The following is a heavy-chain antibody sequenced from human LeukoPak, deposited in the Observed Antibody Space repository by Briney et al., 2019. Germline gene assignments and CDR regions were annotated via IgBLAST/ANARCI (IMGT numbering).Heavy chain of an antibody. CDR3: AGRYNWNYGGDY. CDR1: GFTFSKYD. CDR2: IGTVDDT. D-gene: IGHD1-7*01. V-gene: IGHV3-13*01. J-gene: IGHJ4*02. Sequence: GGSLRLSCAASGFTFSKYDMHWVRQATGKGLEWVSAIGTVDDTYSPGSVKGRFTISRGNAKNSLYLQMNSLRAEDTAVYYCAGRYNWNYGGDYWGQGTLVTVSS.